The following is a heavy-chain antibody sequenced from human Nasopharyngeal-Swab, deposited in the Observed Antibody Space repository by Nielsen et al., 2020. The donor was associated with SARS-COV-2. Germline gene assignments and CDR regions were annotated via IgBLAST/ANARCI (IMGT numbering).Heavy chain of an antibody. V-gene: IGHV4-59*08. Sequence: SETLSLTCTVSGGLISTYYWSWIRQSPGKGLEWFGYLYNDVSTIYNPSLRSRVTMSVDTSKNQFSLTLHSVTAADTAVYYCAKQPYSSPYYYYGLDVWGPGITVTVSS. CDR1: GGLISTYY. CDR2: LYNDVST. CDR3: AKQPYSSPYYYYGLDV. D-gene: IGHD1-26*01. J-gene: IGHJ6*02.